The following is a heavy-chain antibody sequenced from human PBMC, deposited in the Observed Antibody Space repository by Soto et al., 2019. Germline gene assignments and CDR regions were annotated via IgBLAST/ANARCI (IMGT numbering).Heavy chain of an antibody. D-gene: IGHD3-10*01. V-gene: IGHV1-18*01. J-gene: IGHJ5*02. Sequence: ASVKVSCKASGYTFTSYGISWVRQAPGQGLEWMGWISAYNGNTNYAQKLQGRVTMTTDTSTSTAYMELRSLRSDDTAVYYCARDIPGSYYTFWFDPWGQGTLVTVSS. CDR1: GYTFTSYG. CDR3: ARDIPGSYYTFWFDP. CDR2: ISAYNGNT.